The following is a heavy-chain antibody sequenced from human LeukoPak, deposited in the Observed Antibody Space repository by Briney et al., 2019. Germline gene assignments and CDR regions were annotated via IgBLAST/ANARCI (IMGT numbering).Heavy chain of an antibody. Sequence: SETLSLTCTVSGGSISSSSYYWGWIRQPPGKGLEWIGSIYYSGSTYYNPSLKSRVTISVDTSKNQFSLKLSSVTAADTAVYYCARDSGDTLTGRPEYYFDYWGQGTLVTVSS. CDR1: GGSISSSSYY. CDR3: ARDSGDTLTGRPEYYFDY. V-gene: IGHV4-39*07. CDR2: IYYSGST. J-gene: IGHJ4*02. D-gene: IGHD3-9*01.